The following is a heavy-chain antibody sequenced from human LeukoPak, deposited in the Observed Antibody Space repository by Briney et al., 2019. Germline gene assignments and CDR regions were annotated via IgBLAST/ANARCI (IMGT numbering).Heavy chain of an antibody. CDR3: ANRATMIVVARDHDAFDI. CDR2: ISGSGGST. CDR1: GFIFSNYA. D-gene: IGHD3-22*01. J-gene: IGHJ3*02. V-gene: IGHV3-23*01. Sequence: GSLRLSCAASGFIFSNYAMSWVRQAPGKGLEWVSAISGSGGSTYYADSVKGRFTISRDNSKNTLYLQMNSLRAEDTAVYYCANRATMIVVARDHDAFDIWGQGTMATVSS.